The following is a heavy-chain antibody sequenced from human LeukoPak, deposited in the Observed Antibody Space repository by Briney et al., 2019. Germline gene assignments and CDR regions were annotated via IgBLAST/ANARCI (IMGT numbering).Heavy chain of an antibody. D-gene: IGHD6-13*01. J-gene: IGHJ6*02. Sequence: SQTLSLTCAISGDSVPSNSAGWNWIRLSPSRGLEWLGRTYYRSKWYNDYAVSVESRITINPDTSKNQFSLQLNSVTPEDTAVYYCARWAAGHGMDVWGQGTTVTVS. V-gene: IGHV6-1*01. CDR3: ARWAAGHGMDV. CDR2: TYYRSKWYN. CDR1: GDSVPSNSAG.